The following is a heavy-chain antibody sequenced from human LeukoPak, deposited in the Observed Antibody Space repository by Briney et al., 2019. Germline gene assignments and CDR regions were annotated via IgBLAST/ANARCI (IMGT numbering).Heavy chain of an antibody. CDR1: GFTFSSYG. D-gene: IGHD2-2*02. Sequence: GGSLRLSCAASGFTFSSYGMHWVRQAPGKGLEWVAFIRYDGSNKYYADSVKGRFTISRDNSKNTLYLQMNSLRAENTAVYYCAKEFEDIVVVPAAILGSWGQGTLVTVSS. V-gene: IGHV3-30*02. CDR2: IRYDGSNK. CDR3: AKEFEDIVVVPAAILGS. J-gene: IGHJ5*02.